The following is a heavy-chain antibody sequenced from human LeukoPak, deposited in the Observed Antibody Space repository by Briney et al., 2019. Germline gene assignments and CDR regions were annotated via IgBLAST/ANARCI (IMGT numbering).Heavy chain of an antibody. V-gene: IGHV3-9*03. Sequence: GGSLRLSCAASGFAFDDYAMHWVRQAPGKGLEWVSGISWNSGSIGYADSVKGRLTISRDNAKNSLYLQMNSLRAEDMAFYYCTKSGCSSTACYYNKWGQGTLVTVSS. D-gene: IGHD2-2*01. CDR1: GFAFDDYA. CDR2: ISWNSGSI. CDR3: TKSGCSSTACYYNK. J-gene: IGHJ4*02.